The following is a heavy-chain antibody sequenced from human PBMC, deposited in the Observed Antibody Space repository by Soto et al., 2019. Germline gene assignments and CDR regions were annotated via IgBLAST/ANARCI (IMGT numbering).Heavy chain of an antibody. CDR3: AKSPGELRFLEWLLPDYGMDV. V-gene: IGHV3-30*18. Sequence: PGGSLRLSCAASGFTFSSYGMHWVRQAPGKGLEWVAVISYDGSNKYYADSVKGRFTISRDNSKNTLYLQMNSLRAEDTAVYYCAKSPGELRFLEWLLPDYGMDVWGQGTTVTVSS. D-gene: IGHD3-3*01. CDR2: ISYDGSNK. CDR1: GFTFSSYG. J-gene: IGHJ6*02.